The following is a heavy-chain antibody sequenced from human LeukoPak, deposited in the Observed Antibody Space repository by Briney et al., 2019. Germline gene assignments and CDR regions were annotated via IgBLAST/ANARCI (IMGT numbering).Heavy chain of an antibody. D-gene: IGHD2-21*02. V-gene: IGHV6-1*01. J-gene: IGHJ2*01. Sequence: SQTLSVTCVISGDSFSGNSGAWNWVRQSPSRGLEWLGRTYFTSKWIYDYAGSVKSRIVISLDTSKSQFSLQVNSVTPEDTAIYYCARAPFRSSDWMLGRRTRKWYFDLWGRGTQVTVAS. CDR1: GDSFSGNSGA. CDR3: ARAPFRSSDWMLGRRTRKWYFDL. CDR2: TYFTSKWIY.